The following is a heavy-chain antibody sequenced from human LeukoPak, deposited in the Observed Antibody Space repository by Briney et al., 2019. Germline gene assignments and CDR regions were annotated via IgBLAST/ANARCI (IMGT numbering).Heavy chain of an antibody. D-gene: IGHD6-13*01. J-gene: IGHJ6*02. CDR2: ISYDGSNK. V-gene: IGHV3-30-3*01. CDR3: ARVRYIAAAGTHHLVSYYYYGMDV. Sequence: GGSLRLSCAASGFTFSSYAMHWVRQAPGKGLEWVAVISYDGSNKYYADSVKGRFTISRDNSKNTLYLQMNSLRAEDTAVYYCARVRYIAAAGTHHLVSYYYYGMDVWGQGTTVTVSS. CDR1: GFTFSSYA.